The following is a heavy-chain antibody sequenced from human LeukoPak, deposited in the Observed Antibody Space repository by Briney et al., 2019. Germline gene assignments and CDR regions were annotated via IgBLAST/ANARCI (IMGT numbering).Heavy chain of an antibody. D-gene: IGHD6-13*01. CDR2: ISYDGSNK. Sequence: GGSLRLSCAASGFTFSSYAMHWVRQAPGKGLEWVAVISYDGSNKYYADSVKGRFTISRDNSKNTLYLQMNSLRAEDTAVYYCAREGVAAAGTRSGTFFDYWGQGTLVTVSS. CDR3: AREGVAAAGTRSGTFFDY. V-gene: IGHV3-30-3*01. CDR1: GFTFSSYA. J-gene: IGHJ4*02.